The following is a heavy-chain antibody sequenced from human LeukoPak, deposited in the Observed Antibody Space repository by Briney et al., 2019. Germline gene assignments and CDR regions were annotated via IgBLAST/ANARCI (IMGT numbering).Heavy chain of an antibody. D-gene: IGHD7-27*01. V-gene: IGHV1-18*01. CDR2: ISSNSDNT. Sequence: ASVKVSCKATGYTFTSYGISWVRQAPGQGLEWMGWISSNSDNTNYAQKLQGRVTMTTDTSTSAAYMELRSLRSDDTALYFCARDWGSIKVIADYWGQGTLVTVSS. CDR1: GYTFTSYG. J-gene: IGHJ4*02. CDR3: ARDWGSIKVIADY.